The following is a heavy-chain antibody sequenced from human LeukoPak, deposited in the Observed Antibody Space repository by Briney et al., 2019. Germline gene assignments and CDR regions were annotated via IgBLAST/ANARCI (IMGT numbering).Heavy chain of an antibody. J-gene: IGHJ5*02. CDR1: GFTFSSYS. CDR3: ARDSPVPAATIIGWFDP. Sequence: GSLRLSCAGSGFTFSSYSMNWVRQAPGKGLEWVSYISSSSSTIYYADSVKGRFTISRDNAKNSLYLQMNSLRAEDTAVYYCARDSPVPAATIIGWFDPWGQGTLVTVSS. CDR2: ISSSSSTI. V-gene: IGHV3-48*04. D-gene: IGHD2-2*01.